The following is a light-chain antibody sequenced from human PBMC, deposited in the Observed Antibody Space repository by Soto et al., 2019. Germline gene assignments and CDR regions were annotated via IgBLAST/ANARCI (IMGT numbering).Light chain of an antibody. CDR1: QSVSTNN. CDR3: QQYANSPQT. Sequence: IVLTQSPGTLSSSPGERATLSCRASQSVSTNNLAWYQQRPGRAPRLLIYAASRRATGIPDRFSGSGSGTDFTLTISRLEPEDFAVYYCQQYANSPQTLGQGTKVDIK. V-gene: IGKV3-20*01. J-gene: IGKJ1*01. CDR2: AAS.